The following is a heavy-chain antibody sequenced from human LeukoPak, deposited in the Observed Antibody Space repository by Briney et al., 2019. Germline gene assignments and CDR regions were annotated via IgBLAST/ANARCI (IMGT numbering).Heavy chain of an antibody. J-gene: IGHJ4*02. V-gene: IGHV1-69*04. Sequence: SVKVSCKASGGTFSSYAISWVRQAPGQGLEWMGRIIPILGIANYAQKFQGRVTITADKSTSTAYMELSSLRSEDTAVYYCARGGRDGYNSPSFDYWGQGTLVTVSS. CDR2: IIPILGIA. CDR3: ARGGRDGYNSPSFDY. CDR1: GGTFSSYA. D-gene: IGHD5-24*01.